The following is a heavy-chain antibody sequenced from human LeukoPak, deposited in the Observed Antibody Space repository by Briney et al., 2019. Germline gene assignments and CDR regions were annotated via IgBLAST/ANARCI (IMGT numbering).Heavy chain of an antibody. D-gene: IGHD1-26*01. CDR3: AKALSRNSGSYYGDY. CDR1: GFTFSSYA. Sequence: HSGGSLRLSCAASGFTFSSYAMSWVRQAPGKGLEWVSAISGSGGSTYYADSVKGRFTISRDNSKNTLYLQMNSLRAEDTAVYYCAKALSRNSGSYYGDYWGQGTLVTVSS. CDR2: ISGSGGST. V-gene: IGHV3-23*01. J-gene: IGHJ4*02.